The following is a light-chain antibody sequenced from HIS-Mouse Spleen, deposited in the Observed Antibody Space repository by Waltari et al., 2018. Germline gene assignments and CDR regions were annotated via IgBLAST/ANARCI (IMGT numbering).Light chain of an antibody. CDR2: DVS. CDR3: SSYTSSSFNVV. V-gene: IGLV2-14*03. CDR1: SSDVGGYNY. J-gene: IGLJ2*01. Sequence: QSALTQPASVSGSPGQSITISCTGTSSDVGGYNYVSWYQQHPGKAPKPIIYDVSNRPSGVSNRVSGSKSGNTASLTISGLQAEDEADYYCSSYTSSSFNVVFGGGTKLTVL.